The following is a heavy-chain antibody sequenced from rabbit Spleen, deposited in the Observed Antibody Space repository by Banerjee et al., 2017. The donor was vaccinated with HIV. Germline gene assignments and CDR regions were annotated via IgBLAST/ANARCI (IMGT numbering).Heavy chain of an antibody. D-gene: IGHD8-1*01. J-gene: IGHJ6*01. CDR2: IDSGSSGFT. CDR3: ARDAGSSFSSYGMDL. V-gene: IGHV1S40*01. Sequence: QSLEESGGDLVKPGASLTLTCTASGVSFSFSSYMCWVRQAPGKGLELIACIDSGSSGFTYFASGAKGRFTISKTSSTTVTLQMTSLTAADTATYFCARDAGSSFSSYGMDLWGPGTLVTVS. CDR1: GVSFSFSSY.